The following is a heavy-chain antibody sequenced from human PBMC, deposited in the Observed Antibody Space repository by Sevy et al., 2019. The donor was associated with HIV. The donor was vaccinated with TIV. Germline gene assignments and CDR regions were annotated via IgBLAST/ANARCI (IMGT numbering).Heavy chain of an antibody. D-gene: IGHD6-19*01. CDR3: ARPYLSGWYFDF. Sequence: GGSLRLSCVASGFTFSSYSMNWVRQAPGKGLEWVSYISSSSDSSRTLYYADSVKGRFSISRDNAKNSVHLQMTSLRVEDTAVYYCARPYLSGWYFDFWGQGTLVTVSS. CDR2: ISSSSDSSRTL. V-gene: IGHV3-48*01. CDR1: GFTFSSYS. J-gene: IGHJ4*01.